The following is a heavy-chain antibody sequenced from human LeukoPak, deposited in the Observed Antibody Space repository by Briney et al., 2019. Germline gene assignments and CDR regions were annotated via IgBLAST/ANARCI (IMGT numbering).Heavy chain of an antibody. CDR1: GYTFTGYY. CDR2: INTDNGNT. D-gene: IGHD1-26*01. Sequence: ASVKVSCKASGYTFTGYYMHWVRQARGQGLEWMGWINTDNGNTNYAQKLQGRVTMTTDTSTSTAYMELRTLRSDDTAVYYCARDQGGATSDPWGQGTLVTVSS. CDR3: ARDQGGATSDP. V-gene: IGHV1-18*04. J-gene: IGHJ5*02.